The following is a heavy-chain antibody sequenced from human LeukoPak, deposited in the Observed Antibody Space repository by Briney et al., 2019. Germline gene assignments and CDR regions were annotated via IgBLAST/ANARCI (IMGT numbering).Heavy chain of an antibody. V-gene: IGHV3-9*01. CDR3: AKAPGIAAAIDY. D-gene: IGHD6-13*01. CDR1: GFTFDDYA. Sequence: PGRSLSLSCAASGFTFDDYAMHWVRQAPGKGLEWVSGISWNSGSIGYADSVKGRFTISRDNAKNSLYLQMNSLRAEDTALYYCAKAPGIAAAIDYWGQGTLVTVSS. CDR2: ISWNSGSI. J-gene: IGHJ4*02.